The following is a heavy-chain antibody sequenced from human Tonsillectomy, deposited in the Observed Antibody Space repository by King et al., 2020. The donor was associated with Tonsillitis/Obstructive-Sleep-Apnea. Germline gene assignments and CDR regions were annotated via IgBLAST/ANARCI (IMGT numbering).Heavy chain of an antibody. Sequence: QLQESGPGLVKPSETLSLTCTVSGGSISSYYWSWSRQPPGKGLEWIGYSYYSGITNYNPPLKSRVTISVDTSKNQFSLKLSSVTAADTAVYYCARTIAASGIPNWFDPWGQGTLVTVSS. D-gene: IGHD6-13*01. CDR1: GGSISSYY. CDR2: SYYSGIT. CDR3: ARTIAASGIPNWFDP. V-gene: IGHV4-59*01. J-gene: IGHJ5*02.